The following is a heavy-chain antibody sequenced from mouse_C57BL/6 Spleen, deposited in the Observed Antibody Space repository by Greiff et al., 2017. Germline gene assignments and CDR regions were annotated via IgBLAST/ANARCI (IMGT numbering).Heavy chain of an antibody. CDR2: ISSGSSTI. J-gene: IGHJ4*01. CDR3: ARASPNWEGYYYAMDY. CDR1: GFTFSDYG. D-gene: IGHD4-1*01. V-gene: IGHV5-17*01. Sequence: DVMLVESGGGLVKPGGSLKLSCAASGFTFSDYGMHWVRQAPEKGLEWVAYISSGSSTIYYADTVKGRFTISRDNAKNTLFLQMTSLRSGNTAMYYCARASPNWEGYYYAMDYWGQGTSVTVSS.